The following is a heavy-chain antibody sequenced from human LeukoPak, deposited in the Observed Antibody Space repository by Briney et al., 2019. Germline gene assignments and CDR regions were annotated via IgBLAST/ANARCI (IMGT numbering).Heavy chain of an antibody. D-gene: IGHD3-16*01. J-gene: IGHJ4*02. CDR3: ATDRFRGYYFDY. CDR1: GYTLTELS. V-gene: IGHV1-24*01. Sequence: ASVKVSCKVSGYTLTELSMHWVRQAPGKGLEWMGGFDPEDGETIYAQKFQGRVTMTEDTSTDTAYMELSSLRSEDTAVYYCATDRFRGYYFDYWGQGTLVTVSS. CDR2: FDPEDGET.